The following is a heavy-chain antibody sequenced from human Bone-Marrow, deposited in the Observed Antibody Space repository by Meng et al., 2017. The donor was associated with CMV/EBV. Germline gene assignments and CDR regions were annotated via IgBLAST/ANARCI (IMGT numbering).Heavy chain of an antibody. CDR1: GFSLSTSGVG. Sequence: SGPTLVKPTQTLTLTCTFSGFSLSTSGVGVGWIRQPPGKALEWLALIYWNDDKRYSPSLKSRLTITKDTSKNQVVLTMTNMDPVDTATYYCARSSKFGGNEGAFDIWGQGTMVTVSS. V-gene: IGHV2-5*01. CDR2: IYWNDDK. D-gene: IGHD4-23*01. CDR3: ARSSKFGGNEGAFDI. J-gene: IGHJ3*02.